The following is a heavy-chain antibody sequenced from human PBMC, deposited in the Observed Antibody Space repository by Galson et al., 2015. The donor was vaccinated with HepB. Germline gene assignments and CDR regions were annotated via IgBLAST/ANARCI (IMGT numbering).Heavy chain of an antibody. CDR1: GLTFTSYD. J-gene: IGHJ5*02. D-gene: IGHD2-2*01. V-gene: IGHV3-23*01. CDR2: IDTSGGHT. CDR3: ASYRVTAGRWFDP. Sequence: SLRLSCAASGLTFTSYDMTWVRQAPGKGLERVSVIDTSGGHTSYADSVKGRFTISRDNSKSTLSLQMNSLRVEDTAIYYCASYRVTAGRWFDPWGQGTLVTVSS.